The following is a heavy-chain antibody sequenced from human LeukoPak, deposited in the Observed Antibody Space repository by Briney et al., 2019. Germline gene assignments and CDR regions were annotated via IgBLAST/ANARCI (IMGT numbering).Heavy chain of an antibody. CDR1: GFTFSSYA. D-gene: IGHD2-8*01. J-gene: IGHJ3*02. Sequence: EGSLRLSCAASGFTFSSYAMSWVRQAPGKGLEWVSAISGSGGSTYYADSVKGRFTISRDNSKNTLYLQMNSLRAEDTAVYYCAKVGGSSEVLMVYAPLGAFDIWGQGTMVTVSS. V-gene: IGHV3-23*01. CDR2: ISGSGGST. CDR3: AKVGGSSEVLMVYAPLGAFDI.